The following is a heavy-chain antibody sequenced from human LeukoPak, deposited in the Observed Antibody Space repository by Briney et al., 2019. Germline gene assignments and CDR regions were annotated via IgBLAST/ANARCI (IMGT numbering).Heavy chain of an antibody. V-gene: IGHV1-46*01. J-gene: IGHJ3*02. CDR3: APTLGYRDAFDI. CDR1: GYTFTSYY. Sequence: GASVKVSCKASGYTFTSYYMHWVRQAPGQGLEWMGIINPGGGSTSYAQKFQGRVTMTRDTSTSTVYMELSSLRSEDTAVYYCAPTLGYRDAFDIWGQGTMVTVSS. CDR2: INPGGGST. D-gene: IGHD5-18*01.